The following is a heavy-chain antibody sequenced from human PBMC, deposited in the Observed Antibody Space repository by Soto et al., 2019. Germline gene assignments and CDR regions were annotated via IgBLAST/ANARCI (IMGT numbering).Heavy chain of an antibody. CDR1: GGSVSSGNYY. V-gene: IGHV4-61*01. CDR3: ARVERGTATTVVDAFDI. CDR2: MSHRGGT. J-gene: IGHJ3*02. D-gene: IGHD1-1*01. Sequence: SETLSLTCAVYGGSVSSGNYYWSWIRQPPGKGLEWIGEMSHRGGTHFYPSLKSRVTISVDTSKNHFSLKMSSVTAADTSLYYCARVERGTATTVVDAFDIWGPGTMVTVSS.